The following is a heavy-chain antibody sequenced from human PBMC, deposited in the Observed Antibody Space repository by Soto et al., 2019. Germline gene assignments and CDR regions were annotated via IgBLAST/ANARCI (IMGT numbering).Heavy chain of an antibody. CDR3: ARDFRDPQLWFS. J-gene: IGHJ4*02. CDR2: ISYDGSNK. D-gene: IGHD5-18*01. V-gene: IGHV3-30-3*01. CDR1: GFTFSSYA. Sequence: QVQLVESGGGMVQPGRSLRLSCAASGFTFSSYAMHWVRQAPGKRLEWVAVISYDGSNKYYADSVKGRFTISRDNSKNTLYLQMNSLRAEDTAVYYCARDFRDPQLWFSWGQGTLVTVSS.